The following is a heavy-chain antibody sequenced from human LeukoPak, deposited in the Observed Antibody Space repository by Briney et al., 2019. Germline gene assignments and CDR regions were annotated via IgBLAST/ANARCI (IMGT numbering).Heavy chain of an antibody. CDR3: ARGGGYYYVRGYYFDY. CDR2: ISYDGSNK. Sequence: GGSLRLSCAASGFTFSSYGMHWVRQAPGKGLEWVAVISYDGSNKYYADSVKGRFTISRDNSKNTLYLQMNSLRAEDTAVYYCARGGGYYYVRGYYFDYWGQGTLVTVSS. CDR1: GFTFSSYG. V-gene: IGHV3-30*03. D-gene: IGHD3-22*01. J-gene: IGHJ4*02.